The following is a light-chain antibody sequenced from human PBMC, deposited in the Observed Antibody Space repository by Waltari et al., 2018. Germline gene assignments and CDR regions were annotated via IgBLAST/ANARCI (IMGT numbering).Light chain of an antibody. Sequence: QSVLTQPPSTSGTPGQRVTISCSGSSSNIGTNPVNWYQHLPGTAPKLLIYSNNQRPSGVPGRFSGSKSGTSASLAISGRQSEDEADYYCAAWDDTLNGYVFGTGTKVTVL. CDR2: SNN. J-gene: IGLJ1*01. CDR1: SSNIGTNP. CDR3: AAWDDTLNGYV. V-gene: IGLV1-44*01.